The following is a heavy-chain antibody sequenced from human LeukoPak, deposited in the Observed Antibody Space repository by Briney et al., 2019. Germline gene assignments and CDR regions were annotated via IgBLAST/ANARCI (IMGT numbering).Heavy chain of an antibody. V-gene: IGHV1-18*04. D-gene: IGHD3-3*01. CDR3: ARDLEGGGYFDY. J-gene: IGHJ4*02. CDR2: ISAYNGNT. Sequence: ASVKVSCKASGHTFTGYYMHWVRQAPGQGLEWMGWISAYNGNTNYAQKLQGRVTMTTDTSTSTAYMELRCLRSDDTAVYYCARDLEGGGYFDYWGQGTLVTVSS. CDR1: GHTFTGYY.